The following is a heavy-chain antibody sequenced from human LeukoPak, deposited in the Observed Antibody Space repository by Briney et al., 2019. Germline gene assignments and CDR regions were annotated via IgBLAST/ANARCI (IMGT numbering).Heavy chain of an antibody. D-gene: IGHD1-26*01. J-gene: IGHJ6*03. CDR3: TTEGGSYWRDYYYYYMDV. Sequence: ASVKVSCKVSGDTLTELSMHWVRQAPGKGLEWMGGFDPEDGETIYAQKFQGRVTMTEDTSTDTAYMEVSSLRSEDTAVYYCTTEGGSYWRDYYYYYMDVWGKGTTVTVSS. CDR1: GDTLTELS. V-gene: IGHV1-24*01. CDR2: FDPEDGET.